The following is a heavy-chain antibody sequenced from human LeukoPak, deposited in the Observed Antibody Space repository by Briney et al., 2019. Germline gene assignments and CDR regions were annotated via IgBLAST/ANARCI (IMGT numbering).Heavy chain of an antibody. Sequence: PSETLSLTCTVFGASISSSGYYWGWIRQPPGKGLEWIASIFYSGNTYYNPSLKSRVTISVDTSKNQLSLKLSSVTAADTAVYYCASARTSSRSWFTFDYWGQGILVTVSS. CDR1: GASISSSGYY. D-gene: IGHD6-13*01. CDR2: IFYSGNT. J-gene: IGHJ4*02. V-gene: IGHV4-39*01. CDR3: ASARTSSRSWFTFDY.